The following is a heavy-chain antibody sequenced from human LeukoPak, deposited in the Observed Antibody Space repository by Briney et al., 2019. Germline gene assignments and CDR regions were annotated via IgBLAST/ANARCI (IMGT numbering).Heavy chain of an antibody. D-gene: IGHD3-22*01. J-gene: IGHJ4*02. CDR3: AKDRGMIVGPYYFDY. V-gene: IGHV3-9*01. CDR2: ISWNSGSI. Sequence: GRSLRLSCAASGFTFDDYAMHWVRQAPGKGLEWASGISWNSGSIGYADSVKGRFTISRDNAKNSLYLQMNSLRAEDTALYYCAKDRGMIVGPYYFDYWGQGTLVTVSS. CDR1: GFTFDDYA.